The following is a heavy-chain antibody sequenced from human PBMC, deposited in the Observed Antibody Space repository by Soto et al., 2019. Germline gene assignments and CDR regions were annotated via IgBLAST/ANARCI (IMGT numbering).Heavy chain of an antibody. D-gene: IGHD6-6*01. Sequence: QVQLVQSGAEVKKPGASVKVSCKASGYTFTSYDINWVRQATGQGLEWMGWMNPNSGNTGYAQKFQGRVTMTRNTSISTADMELSSLRSEDTAVYYCARGISSSPSDAFDIWGQGTMVTVSS. CDR3: ARGISSSPSDAFDI. J-gene: IGHJ3*02. V-gene: IGHV1-8*01. CDR2: MNPNSGNT. CDR1: GYTFTSYD.